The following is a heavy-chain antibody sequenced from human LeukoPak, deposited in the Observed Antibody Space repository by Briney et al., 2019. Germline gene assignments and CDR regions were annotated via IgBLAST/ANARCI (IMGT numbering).Heavy chain of an antibody. D-gene: IGHD2-15*01. J-gene: IGHJ4*01. CDR1: GGSISSGSYF. V-gene: IGHV4-61*02. CDR3: ARDRDVDDFDS. Sequence: SETLSLTCTVSGGSISSGSYFWSWIRQPAGKGLEWIGRIYTSGSTNYNPSLKSRVTISVDTSKNQLSLNLKSVTAADTAVYYCARDRDVDDFDSWGHGTLVTVSS. CDR2: IYTSGST.